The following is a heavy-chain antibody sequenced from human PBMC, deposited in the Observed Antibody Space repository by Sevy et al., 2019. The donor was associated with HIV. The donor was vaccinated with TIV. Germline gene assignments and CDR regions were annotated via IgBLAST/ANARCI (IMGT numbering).Heavy chain of an antibody. CDR2: ISTGTDHI. D-gene: IGHD3-10*01. Sequence: GGSLRLSCTASGFTFSAYSMNWVRQAPGKGLEWLSYISTGTDHIYYADSAKGRFTISRDDATKSVYLEMKSLRDQDTALYYCVRRGVDAYDVYFDLWGQGTLVTVSS. J-gene: IGHJ4*02. CDR3: VRRGVDAYDVYFDL. V-gene: IGHV3-21*05. CDR1: GFTFSAYS.